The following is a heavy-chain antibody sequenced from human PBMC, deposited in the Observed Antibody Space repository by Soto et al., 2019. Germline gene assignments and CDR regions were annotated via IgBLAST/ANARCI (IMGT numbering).Heavy chain of an antibody. CDR2: ISKGGNKK. J-gene: IGHJ4*02. V-gene: IGHV3-30-3*01. CDR3: AREEFEAGRCHFGY. CDR1: GFTFSTSA. D-gene: IGHD6-13*01. Sequence: QVQVVESGGGVVQPGGSLRLSCAASGFTFSTSAMHWVRQAPGKGLEWMAMISKGGNKKYYADSVKGRFTISSDISESTLYLQMNSLRTEDTAVYYCAREEFEAGRCHFGYWGQGTLVSVSS.